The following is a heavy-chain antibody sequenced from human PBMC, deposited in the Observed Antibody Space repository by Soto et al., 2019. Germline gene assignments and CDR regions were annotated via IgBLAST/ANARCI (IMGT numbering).Heavy chain of an antibody. V-gene: IGHV1-69*13. J-gene: IGHJ6*02. CDR1: GGTFSSYA. D-gene: IGHD4-17*01. CDR3: ARDRYGDYGYGMDV. Sequence: ASVKVSCRASGGTFSSYAISWVRQAPGQGLEWMGGIIPIFGTANYAQKFQGRVTITADESTSTAYMELSSLRSEDTAVYYCARDRYGDYGYGMDVWGQGTTVTVSS. CDR2: IIPIFGTA.